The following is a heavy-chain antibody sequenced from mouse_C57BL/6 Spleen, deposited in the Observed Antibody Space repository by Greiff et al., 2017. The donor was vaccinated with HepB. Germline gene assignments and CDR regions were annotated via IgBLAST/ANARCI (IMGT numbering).Heavy chain of an antibody. J-gene: IGHJ2*01. CDR3: ARLGTTVVAHFDY. Sequence: EVMLVESGGDLVKPGGSLKLSCAASGFTFSSYGMSWVRQTPDKRLEWVATISSGGSYTYYPDSVKGRFTISRDNAKNTLYLQMSSLKSEDTAMYYCARLGTTVVAHFDYWGQGTTLTVSS. D-gene: IGHD1-1*01. V-gene: IGHV5-6*02. CDR1: GFTFSSYG. CDR2: ISSGGSYT.